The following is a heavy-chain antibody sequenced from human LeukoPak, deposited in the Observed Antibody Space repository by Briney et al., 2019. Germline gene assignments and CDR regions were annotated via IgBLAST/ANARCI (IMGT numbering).Heavy chain of an antibody. CDR3: AKESTTYYYYGMHV. D-gene: IGHD2/OR15-2a*01. J-gene: IGHJ6*02. V-gene: IGHV3-30*18. CDR2: ISYDGTNN. Sequence: WVRQAPGKGLEWVAVISYDGTNNYYPDSVKGRFTISRDNSYNTLYLQVDSLTAEDTAVYYCAKESTTYYYYGMHVWGQGTTVTVSS.